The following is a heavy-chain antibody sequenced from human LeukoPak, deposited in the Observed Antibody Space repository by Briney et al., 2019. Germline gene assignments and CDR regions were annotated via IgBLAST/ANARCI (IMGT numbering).Heavy chain of an antibody. CDR1: GGSFSGYY. D-gene: IGHD7-27*01. CDR2: INHSGST. J-gene: IGHJ4*02. V-gene: IGHV4-34*01. CDR3: ARGRGPLGY. Sequence: SETLSLTCAVYGGSFSGYYWSWIRQPPGKGLEWIREINHSGSTNYNPSLKSRVTISVDTSKNQFSLKLSSVTAADTAVYYCARGRGPLGYWGQGTLVTVSS.